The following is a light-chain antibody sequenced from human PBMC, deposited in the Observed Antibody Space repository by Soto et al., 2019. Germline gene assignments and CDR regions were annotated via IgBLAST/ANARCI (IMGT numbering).Light chain of an antibody. CDR3: QQRYSWLRV. CDR2: SGY. J-gene: IGKJ1*01. CDR1: QSVSSS. V-gene: IGKV3-11*01. Sequence: FVVTQSPDTLSLSPGETATLSCRASQSVSSSVAWYHHKPGQSPRLVVYSGYKRSPGIPARFSGSGSGTDFTLTISSLESDDFAIYYCQQRYSWLRVFGPGTKVEVK.